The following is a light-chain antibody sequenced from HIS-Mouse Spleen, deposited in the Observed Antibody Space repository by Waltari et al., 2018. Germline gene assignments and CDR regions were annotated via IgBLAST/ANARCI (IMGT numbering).Light chain of an antibody. CDR2: KAS. Sequence: DIQMTQTPSTWSASVADRVTITCRAIQSITGWLAWYQQKPRKAPKLLIYKASSLESGVPSRFSGSGSGTEFTLTISSLQPDDFATYYCQQYNSYSPYTFGQGTKLEIK. CDR1: QSITGW. V-gene: IGKV1-5*03. CDR3: QQYNSYSPYT. J-gene: IGKJ2*01.